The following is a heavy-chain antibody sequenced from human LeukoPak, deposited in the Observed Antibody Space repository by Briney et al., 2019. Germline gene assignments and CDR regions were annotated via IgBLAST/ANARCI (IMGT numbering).Heavy chain of an antibody. CDR1: GFPFSVFS. Sequence: GGSLRLSCATSGFPFSVFSMSWVRQAPGKGLEWISTTNSGGTSTYYAESVKGRFTISRDNSKNTLYLQMNSLRVEDTAVYYCARDRGYSTFDYWGQGTLVTVSS. J-gene: IGHJ4*02. CDR3: ARDRGYSTFDY. V-gene: IGHV3-23*01. CDR2: TNSGGTST. D-gene: IGHD4-23*01.